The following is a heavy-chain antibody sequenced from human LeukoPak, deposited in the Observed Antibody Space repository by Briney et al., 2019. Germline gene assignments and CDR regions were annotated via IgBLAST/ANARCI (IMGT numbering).Heavy chain of an antibody. CDR2: ISGSGGST. Sequence: GGSLRLSCAASGFTFSSYAMSWVRQAPGKGLEWVSNISGSGGSTYYADSVKGRFTISRDNSKNTLYLQMNSLRAEDTAIYYCAKVHGAYDYDSGSYYDSGFDYWGQGTLVTVSS. J-gene: IGHJ4*02. V-gene: IGHV3-23*01. CDR1: GFTFSSYA. CDR3: AKVHGAYDYDSGSYYDSGFDY. D-gene: IGHD3-10*01.